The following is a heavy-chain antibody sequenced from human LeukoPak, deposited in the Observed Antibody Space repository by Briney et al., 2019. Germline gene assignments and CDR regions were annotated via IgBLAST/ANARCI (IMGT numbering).Heavy chain of an antibody. CDR1: GFTFSSYS. CDR2: ISSSSSYI. D-gene: IGHD6-19*01. J-gene: IGHJ4*02. V-gene: IGHV3-21*01. CDR3: ARPYSGRTRAVAGTPAQYYFDY. Sequence: IPGGSLRLSCAASGFTFSSYSMNWVRQAPGKGLEWVSSISSSSSYIYYADSVKGRFTISRDNAKNSLYLQMNSLRAEDTAVYYCARPYSGRTRAVAGTPAQYYFDYWGQGTLVTVSS.